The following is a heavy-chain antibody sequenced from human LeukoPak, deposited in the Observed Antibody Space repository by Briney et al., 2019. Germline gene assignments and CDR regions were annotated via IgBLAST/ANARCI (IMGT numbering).Heavy chain of an antibody. CDR2: TNHSGST. Sequence: PSETLSLTCAVYGGSFSGYYWSWIRQPPGKGLEWIGETNHSGSTNYNPSLKSRVTISVDTSKNQFSLKLSSVTAADTAVYYCARARSRYCSGGSCYWVGMDVWGQGTTVTVSS. J-gene: IGHJ6*02. CDR1: GGSFSGYY. CDR3: ARARSRYCSGGSCYWVGMDV. D-gene: IGHD2-15*01. V-gene: IGHV4-34*01.